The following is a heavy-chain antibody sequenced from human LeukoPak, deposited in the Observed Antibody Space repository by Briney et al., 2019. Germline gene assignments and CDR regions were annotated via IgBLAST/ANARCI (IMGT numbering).Heavy chain of an antibody. CDR3: AHRHLWFGELLVFSDSFDP. D-gene: IGHD3-10*01. CDR2: IYWDDDK. CDR1: GFSLSTSGVG. J-gene: IGHJ5*02. V-gene: IGHV2-5*02. Sequence: ESGPTLVKPTQTLTLTCTFSGFSLSTSGVGVGWIRQPPGKALEWLALIYWDDDKRYSPSLKSRLTITKDTPKNQVVLTMTNMDPVDTATYYCAHRHLWFGELLVFSDSFDPWGQGTLVTVSS.